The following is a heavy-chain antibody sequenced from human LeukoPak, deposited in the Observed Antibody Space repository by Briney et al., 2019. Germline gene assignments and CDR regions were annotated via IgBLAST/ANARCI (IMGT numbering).Heavy chain of an antibody. V-gene: IGHV3-66*01. CDR1: GFIVFNNY. CDR2: IYRGGST. D-gene: IGHD1-26*01. Sequence: GGSLRLSCAASGFIVFNNYMSWVRQAPGKGLEWVSVIYRGGSTNYADSVKGRFTISRDNSKNTLYLQMNSLRAEDTAVYYCARESRGSYYDYYYYYMDVWGKGTTVTVSS. J-gene: IGHJ6*03. CDR3: ARESRGSYYDYYYYYMDV.